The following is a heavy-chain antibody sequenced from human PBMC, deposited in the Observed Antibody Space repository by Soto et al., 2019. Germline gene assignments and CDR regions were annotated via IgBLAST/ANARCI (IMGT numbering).Heavy chain of an antibody. J-gene: IGHJ5*02. CDR1: GFTFTDYW. CDR2: MNPDGSEQ. D-gene: IGHD1-26*01. CDR3: TRDLNHDSGP. Sequence: EVHLVESGGGLVQPGGSLRLSCAASGFTFTDYWMTWVRQAPGKGLEGVANMNPDGSEQYYLDSVKGRFTISRDNAKNSVYLQMNSLRGEDTAVYYCTRDLNHDSGPWGQGTQVIVSS. V-gene: IGHV3-7*04.